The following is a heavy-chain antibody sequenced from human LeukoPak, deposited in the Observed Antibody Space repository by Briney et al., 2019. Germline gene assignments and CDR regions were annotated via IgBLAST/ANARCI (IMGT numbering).Heavy chain of an antibody. Sequence: ASVKVSCKASGYTFTGDYIYWVRQAPGQGLDWMGWINPNSGDTNYAQKFQGRVTLTSDTSISTAYMELTRLTSDDTAVYHCARVADGYYFDYWGQGTLVTVSS. CDR2: INPNSGDT. V-gene: IGHV1-2*02. CDR1: GYTFTGDY. D-gene: IGHD6-25*01. CDR3: ARVADGYYFDY. J-gene: IGHJ4*02.